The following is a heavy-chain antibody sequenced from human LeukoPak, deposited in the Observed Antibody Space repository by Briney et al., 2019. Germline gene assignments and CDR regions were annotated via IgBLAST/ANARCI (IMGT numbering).Heavy chain of an antibody. D-gene: IGHD3-10*01. CDR2: ISTSGST. CDR3: ARTPVLDYYGSGSYNWFDP. J-gene: IGHJ5*02. V-gene: IGHV4-4*07. Sequence: SETLSLTCTVSGGSISSYFWTWIRQPAGKGLEWIGRISTSGSTNYNPPLKSRVTISVDTSKNQFSLKLSSVTAADTAVYYCARTPVLDYYGSGSYNWFDPWGQGTLVTVSS. CDR1: GGSISSYF.